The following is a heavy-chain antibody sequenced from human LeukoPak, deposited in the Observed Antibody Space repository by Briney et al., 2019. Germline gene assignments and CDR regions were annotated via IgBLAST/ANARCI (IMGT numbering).Heavy chain of an antibody. Sequence: GTLSLTCDVSGGSISSSKWWSWVRQPPGKGLEWVSAISGSGGSTNYADSVKGRFIISRDTSKNTVSLQMNSLGAEDTAVYYCVREAVMPVAPSTIGTSGRPLYYGLDVWGQGTTVTVSS. CDR3: VREAVMPVAPSTIGTSGRPLYYGLDV. CDR2: ISGSGGST. J-gene: IGHJ6*02. D-gene: IGHD6-13*01. V-gene: IGHV3-23*01. CDR1: GGSISSS.